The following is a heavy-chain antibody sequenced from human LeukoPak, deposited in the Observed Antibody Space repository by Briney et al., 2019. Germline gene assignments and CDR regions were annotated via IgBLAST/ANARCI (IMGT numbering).Heavy chain of an antibody. V-gene: IGHV4-30-2*01. CDR1: GGSISSGGYY. CDR2: IYHSGST. CDR3: ARAVRIMLWDAFDI. J-gene: IGHJ3*02. D-gene: IGHD2-21*01. Sequence: SETLSLTCTVSGGSISSGGYYWSWIRQPPGKGLEWIGYIYHSGSTYYNPSLKSRVTISVDTSKNQFSLKLSSVTAADTAVYYCARAVRIMLWDAFDIWGQGTMVTVSS.